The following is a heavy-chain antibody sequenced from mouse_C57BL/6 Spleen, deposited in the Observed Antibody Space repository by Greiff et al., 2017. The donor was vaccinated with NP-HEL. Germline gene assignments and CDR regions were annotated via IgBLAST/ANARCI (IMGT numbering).Heavy chain of an antibody. D-gene: IGHD2-3*01. CDR3: ARFDGYYYAMDY. J-gene: IGHJ4*01. Sequence: VQLKQPGAELVKPGASVKLSCKASGYTFTSYWMHWVKQRPGRGLEWIGRIDPNSGGTKYNEKFKGKATLTVDKSSSTAYMELRSLTSEDSAVYYCARFDGYYYAMDYWGQGTSVTVSS. CDR2: IDPNSGGT. V-gene: IGHV1-62-3*01. CDR1: GYTFTSYW.